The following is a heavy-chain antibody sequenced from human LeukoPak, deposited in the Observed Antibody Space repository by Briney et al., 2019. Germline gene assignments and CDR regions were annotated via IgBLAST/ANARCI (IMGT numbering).Heavy chain of an antibody. CDR2: IYPGDSDT. CDR3: ARHGANKYYYYYMDV. V-gene: IGHV5-51*01. CDR1: EYSFTSYW. D-gene: IGHD4/OR15-4a*01. J-gene: IGHJ6*03. Sequence: GESLKISCKGSEYSFTSYWIGWARQMPGKGLEWMGIIYPGDSDTRYSPSFQGQVTISADKSIRTAYLQWSSLKASDTAMYYCARHGANKYYYYYMDVWGKGTTVTVSS.